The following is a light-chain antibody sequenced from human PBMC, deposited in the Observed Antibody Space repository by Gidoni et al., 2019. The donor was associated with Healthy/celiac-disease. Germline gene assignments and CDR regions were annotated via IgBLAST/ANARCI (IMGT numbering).Light chain of an antibody. J-gene: IGKJ2*01. CDR3: QQSYSTLT. CDR2: AAS. CDR1: QSISSY. V-gene: IGKV1-39*01. Sequence: DIQMTQSPSSLSASVGDRVTITCRASQSISSYLNWYQQKPGKAPKLLIYAASSLQSGVPSRFSGSGSGTDFTLTSSSLQPEDFATYYCQQSYSTLTFGQGPKLEIK.